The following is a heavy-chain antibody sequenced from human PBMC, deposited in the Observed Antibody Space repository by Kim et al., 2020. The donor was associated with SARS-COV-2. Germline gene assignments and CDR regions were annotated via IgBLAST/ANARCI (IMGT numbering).Heavy chain of an antibody. V-gene: IGHV3-21*01. CDR3: AREDGAYCGSDCYLTSA. J-gene: IGHJ5*02. D-gene: IGHD2-21*02. Sequence: VKGRVTITRDNAKNSLYLQMNSLRAEDTAVYYCAREDGAYCGSDCYLTSAWGQGTLVTVSS.